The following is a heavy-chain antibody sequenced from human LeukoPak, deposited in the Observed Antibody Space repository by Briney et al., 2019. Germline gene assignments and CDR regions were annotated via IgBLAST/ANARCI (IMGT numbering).Heavy chain of an antibody. D-gene: IGHD1-26*01. V-gene: IGHV5-51*01. Sequence: GESLKISCKGSGYSFTSYWIGWVRQMPGKGLEWMGIIYPGDSDTRYSPSFQGQVTISADKSISTAYLQWSSLKASDTAMYYCARPNIVGTSRGAFDIWGQGTMVTVSS. J-gene: IGHJ3*02. CDR2: IYPGDSDT. CDR3: ARPNIVGTSRGAFDI. CDR1: GYSFTSYW.